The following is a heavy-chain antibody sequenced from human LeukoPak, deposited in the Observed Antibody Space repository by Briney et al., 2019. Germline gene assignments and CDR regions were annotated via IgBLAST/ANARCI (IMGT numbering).Heavy chain of an antibody. CDR3: ARVTSDLWFGEVYYYMDV. CDR1: GFTFSSYW. J-gene: IGHJ6*03. V-gene: IGHV3-7*03. D-gene: IGHD3-10*01. CDR2: IKQDGSEK. Sequence: GGSLRLSCAASGFTFSSYWMSWVRQAPGKGLEWVANIKQDGSEKYYVDSVKGRFTISRDNAKNSLYLQMNSLRAEDTAVYYCARVTSDLWFGEVYYYMDVWGKGTTVTISS.